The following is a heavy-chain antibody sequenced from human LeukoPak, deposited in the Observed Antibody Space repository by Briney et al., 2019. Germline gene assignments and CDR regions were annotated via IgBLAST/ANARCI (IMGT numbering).Heavy chain of an antibody. J-gene: IGHJ5*02. Sequence: ASVKVSCKASGYTFTSYYMHWVRQAPGQGLEWMGIINPSGGSTSYAQKFQGRVTMTRDTSTSTVYMELSSLRSEDTAVYYCARDRPGRYCSSPSCYTASPFDPWGQGTLVTVSS. CDR3: ARDRPGRYCSSPSCYTASPFDP. D-gene: IGHD2-2*02. CDR1: GYTFTSYY. CDR2: INPSGGST. V-gene: IGHV1-46*01.